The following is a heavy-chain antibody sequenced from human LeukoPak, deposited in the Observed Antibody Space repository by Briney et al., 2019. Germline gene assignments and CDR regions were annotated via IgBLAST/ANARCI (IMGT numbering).Heavy chain of an antibody. CDR3: AKDFETYYYDSSGLGY. Sequence: PGGSLRLSCAASGFTFSSYGMHWVRQAPGKGLEWVAVISYDGSNKYYADSVKGRFTISRDNSKNTLYLQMNSLRAEDTAVYYCAKDFETYYYDSSGLGYWGQGTLVTVSS. V-gene: IGHV3-30*18. D-gene: IGHD3-22*01. J-gene: IGHJ4*02. CDR2: ISYDGSNK. CDR1: GFTFSSYG.